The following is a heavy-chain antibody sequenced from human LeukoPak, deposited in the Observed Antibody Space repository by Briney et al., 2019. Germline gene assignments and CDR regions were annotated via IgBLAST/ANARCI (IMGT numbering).Heavy chain of an antibody. D-gene: IGHD6-13*01. V-gene: IGHV3-30-3*01. CDR3: ARDRSLSSSWYEVY. J-gene: IGHJ4*02. Sequence: GGSLRLSCAASGFTFSSYAMHWVRQAPGKGLEWVAVISYDGSNKYYADSVKGRFTISRDNSKNTLYLQMNSLRAEDTAVYYCARDRSLSSSWYEVYWGQGTLVTVSS. CDR1: GFTFSSYA. CDR2: ISYDGSNK.